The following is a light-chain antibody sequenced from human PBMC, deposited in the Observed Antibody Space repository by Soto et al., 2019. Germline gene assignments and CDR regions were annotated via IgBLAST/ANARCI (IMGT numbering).Light chain of an antibody. CDR1: QSIDSW. V-gene: IGKV1-5*03. CDR3: QPYNSYSRT. J-gene: IGKJ1*01. CDR2: KAS. Sequence: DIQMTQSASTLSASVGDGVTITCRASQSIDSWLAWYQHKPGKAPKLLIFKASTLETGVPSRFSGSGSETEFTLTISSLQPDHSATYYCQPYNSYSRTFGQGTKVDI.